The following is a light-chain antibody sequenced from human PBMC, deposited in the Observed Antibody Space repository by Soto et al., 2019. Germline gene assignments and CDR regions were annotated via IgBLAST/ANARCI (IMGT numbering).Light chain of an antibody. CDR1: QDISNY. CDR3: QKYNRAPLT. V-gene: IGKV1-27*01. J-gene: IGKJ4*01. Sequence: DIQMTQSPSSLSASVGDTVTITCRASQDISNYLAWYQQKPGRVPKVLIYAASTLQSGVPSRFSAIGSGTYFTLTISSLQPEDVATYYCQKYNRAPLTFGRWTKVEIK. CDR2: AAS.